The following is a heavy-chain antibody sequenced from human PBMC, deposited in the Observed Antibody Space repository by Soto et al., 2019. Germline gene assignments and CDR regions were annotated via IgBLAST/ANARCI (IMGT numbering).Heavy chain of an antibody. Sequence: GGSLRLSCAASGFTFSSYSMNLVRQAPGKGLEWVSYISSSSSTIYYADSVKGRFTISRDNAKNSLYLQMNSLRDEDTAVYYCARKNTYYYDSSGRMDVWGQGTTVTVSS. V-gene: IGHV3-48*02. CDR2: ISSSSSTI. D-gene: IGHD3-22*01. CDR1: GFTFSSYS. J-gene: IGHJ6*02. CDR3: ARKNTYYYDSSGRMDV.